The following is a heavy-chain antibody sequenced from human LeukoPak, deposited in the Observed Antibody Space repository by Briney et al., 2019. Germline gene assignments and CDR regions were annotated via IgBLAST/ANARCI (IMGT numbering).Heavy chain of an antibody. CDR2: IKQDGSEK. Sequence: GGSLRLSCAASGFTFSSYWMSWVRQAPGKGLEWVANIKQDGSEKYYVDSVKGRFTISRDNAKNSLYLQMNSLRAEDAAVYYCARDLPYYYDSSGSLFDYWGQGTLVTVSS. CDR3: ARDLPYYYDSSGSLFDY. J-gene: IGHJ4*02. D-gene: IGHD3-22*01. V-gene: IGHV3-7*01. CDR1: GFTFSSYW.